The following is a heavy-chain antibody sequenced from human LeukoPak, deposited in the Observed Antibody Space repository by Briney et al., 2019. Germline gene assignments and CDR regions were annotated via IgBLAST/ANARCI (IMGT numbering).Heavy chain of an antibody. CDR1: GDSIRSSNYY. V-gene: IGHV4-39*01. CDR3: SRDRACSNGVCSYFDY. CDR2: IYYSGTT. J-gene: IGHJ4*02. Sequence: SETLSLTCTVSGDSIRSSNYYWGWIRQPPGKGLEWIGSIYYSGTTYYNPSLKSRVTVSADTSKNQFSLKLTSVTAADTAVYYCSRDRACSNGVCSYFDYWGQGTLVTASS. D-gene: IGHD2-8*01.